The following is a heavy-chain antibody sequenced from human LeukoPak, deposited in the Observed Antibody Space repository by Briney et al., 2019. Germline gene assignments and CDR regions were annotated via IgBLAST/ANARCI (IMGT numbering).Heavy chain of an antibody. D-gene: IGHD6-19*01. J-gene: IGHJ4*02. CDR1: GGSISSYY. Sequence: PSETLSLTCTVSGGSISSYYWSWIRQPPGKGLEWLGYIYYSGSTNYNPSLKSRVTIPVDTSKNQFSLKLSSVTAADTAVYYCARHSGIAVAGADFDYWGQGTLVTVSS. CDR3: ARHSGIAVAGADFDY. V-gene: IGHV4-59*08. CDR2: IYYSGST.